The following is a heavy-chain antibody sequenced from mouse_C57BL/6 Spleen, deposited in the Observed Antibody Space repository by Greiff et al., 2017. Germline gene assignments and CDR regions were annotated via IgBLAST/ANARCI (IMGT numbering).Heavy chain of an antibody. V-gene: IGHV1-52*01. CDR1: GYTFTSYW. CDR3: ARWGRVYYAMDY. CDR2: IDPSDSET. Sequence: QVQLQQPGAELVRPGSSVKLSCKASGYTFTSYWMHWVKQRPIQGLEWIGNIDPSDSETHYNQKFKDKATLTVDKSSSTAYMQLSSLTSEDSAVYYCARWGRVYYAMDYWGQGTSVTVSS. J-gene: IGHJ4*01.